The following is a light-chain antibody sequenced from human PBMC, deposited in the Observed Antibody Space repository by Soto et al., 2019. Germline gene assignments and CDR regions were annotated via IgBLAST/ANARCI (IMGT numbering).Light chain of an antibody. CDR3: SSYAGANRV. Sequence: QPVLTQPPSASGSPGQSVTISCTGTSSDVGANNYVSWYQQHPGKAPKLMIYEVTKRPSGVPDRFSGSKSGNTASLTVSGXXXXXXXDYYCSSYAGANRVFGTGTKLTV. J-gene: IGLJ1*01. V-gene: IGLV2-8*01. CDR1: SSDVGANNY. CDR2: EVT.